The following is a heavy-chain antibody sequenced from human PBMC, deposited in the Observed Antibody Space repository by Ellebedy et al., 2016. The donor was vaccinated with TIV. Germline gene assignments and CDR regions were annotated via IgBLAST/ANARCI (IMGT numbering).Heavy chain of an antibody. V-gene: IGHV3-30-3*01. J-gene: IGHJ4*02. D-gene: IGHD6-6*01. CDR2: ISYDGSNK. CDR1: GFTFSSYA. CDR3: ARTSSIAAPIDY. Sequence: GESLKISCAASGFTFSSYAMHWVRQAPGKGLEWVAVISYDGSNKYYADSVKGRFTISRDNSKNTLYLQMNSLRAEDTAVYYCARTSSIAAPIDYWGQGTLVTVSS.